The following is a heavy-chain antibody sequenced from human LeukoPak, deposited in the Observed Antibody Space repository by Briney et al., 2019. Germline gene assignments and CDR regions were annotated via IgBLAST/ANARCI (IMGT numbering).Heavy chain of an antibody. V-gene: IGHV4-34*01. CDR1: GGSFSGYY. D-gene: IGHD3-22*01. J-gene: IGHJ4*02. Sequence: SETLSLTCAVYGGSFSGYYWSWIRQPPGKGLEWIGEINHSGSTNYNPSLKSRVTISVDTSKNQFSLKLSSVTAADTAVYYCARGYYYDSSGYSLDYWGQGTLVTVSS. CDR2: INHSGST. CDR3: ARGYYYDSSGYSLDY.